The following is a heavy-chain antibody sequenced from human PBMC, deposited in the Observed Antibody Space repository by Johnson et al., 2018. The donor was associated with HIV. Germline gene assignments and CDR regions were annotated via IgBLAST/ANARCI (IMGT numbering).Heavy chain of an antibody. CDR1: GFTFSTYG. V-gene: IGHV3-23*04. CDR3: ARMVDSSSWTPDAFDI. Sequence: VQLVESGGGVVRPGGSLRLSCVASGFTFSTYGMHWVRQAPGKGLEWVSAISGSGGSTYSADSVKGRFTISRDNSKNTLYLQMNSLRAEDTAVYYCARMVDSSSWTPDAFDIWGQGTMVTVSS. J-gene: IGHJ3*02. CDR2: ISGSGGST. D-gene: IGHD6-13*01.